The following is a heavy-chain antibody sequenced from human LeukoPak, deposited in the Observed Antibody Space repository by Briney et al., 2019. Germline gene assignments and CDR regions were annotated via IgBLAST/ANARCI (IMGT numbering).Heavy chain of an antibody. J-gene: IGHJ4*02. CDR1: GYYFNNYW. V-gene: IGHV5-51*03. CDR3: ARLPSIAAAGEHNYFDY. Sequence: GESLKISXKGSGYYFNNYWITWVRQMPGKGLEWMGIIYPDDSQTRYSPSFQGQVTISADKSISTAYLQWSSLKASDTAMYYCARLPSIAAAGEHNYFDYWGQGTLVTVSS. D-gene: IGHD6-13*01. CDR2: IYPDDSQT.